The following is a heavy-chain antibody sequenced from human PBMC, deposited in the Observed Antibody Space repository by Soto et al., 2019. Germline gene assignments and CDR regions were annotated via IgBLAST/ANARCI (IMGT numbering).Heavy chain of an antibody. CDR2: IYYSGST. V-gene: IGHV4-30-4*01. CDR3: ARSYDFWSGYSENWFDP. J-gene: IGHJ5*02. D-gene: IGHD3-3*01. CDR1: GGSISSGDYY. Sequence: SETLSLTCTVSGGSISSGDYYWSWIRQPPGKGLEWIGYIYYSGSTYYNPSLKSRVTISVDTSKNQFSLKLSSVTAADTAVYYCARSYDFWSGYSENWFDPWGQGTLVTVSS.